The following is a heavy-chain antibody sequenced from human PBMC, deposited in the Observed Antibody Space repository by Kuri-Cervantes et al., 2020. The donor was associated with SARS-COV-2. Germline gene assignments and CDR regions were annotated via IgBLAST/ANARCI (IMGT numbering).Heavy chain of an antibody. CDR1: GFSFDSYA. CDR2: ISYDGSNK. D-gene: IGHD2-2*01. V-gene: IGHV3-30-3*01. J-gene: IGHJ6*02. Sequence: GESLKISCAASGFSFDSYAMHWVRQAPGKGLEWVAVISYDGSNKYYADSVKGRFTISRDNSKNTLYLQMNSLRAEDTAVYYCARDLGVVVPAIDYGMDVWGQGTTVTVSS. CDR3: ARDLGVVVPAIDYGMDV.